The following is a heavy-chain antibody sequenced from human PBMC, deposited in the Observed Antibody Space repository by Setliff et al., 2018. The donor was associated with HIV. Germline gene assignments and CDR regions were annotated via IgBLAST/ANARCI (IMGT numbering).Heavy chain of an antibody. CDR2: IITIFGTP. CDR1: GGTFSTYV. CDR3: ARIGWYDNYFDS. D-gene: IGHD3-3*01. V-gene: IGHV1-69*13. Sequence: SVKVSCKTSGGTFSTYVISWVRQAPGQGLEWLGGIITIFGTPNYAQKFQDRVTITADESTTTVSMELSSLTSEDTAVYYCARIGWYDNYFDSWGQGSLVTVSS. J-gene: IGHJ1*01.